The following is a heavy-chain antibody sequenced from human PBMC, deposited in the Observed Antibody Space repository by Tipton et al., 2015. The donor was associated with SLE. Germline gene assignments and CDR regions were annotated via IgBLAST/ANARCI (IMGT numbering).Heavy chain of an antibody. CDR1: GGSISSYY. D-gene: IGHD5-18*01. V-gene: IGHV4-59*01. Sequence: TLSLTCTVSGGSISSYYWSWIRQPPGKGLEWIGYIYYSGSTNYNPSLKSRVTISVDTSKNQFSLKLSSVTAADTAVYYCARTGYSYGEYYFDYWGQGTLVTVSS. CDR2: IYYSGST. J-gene: IGHJ4*02. CDR3: ARTGYSYGEYYFDY.